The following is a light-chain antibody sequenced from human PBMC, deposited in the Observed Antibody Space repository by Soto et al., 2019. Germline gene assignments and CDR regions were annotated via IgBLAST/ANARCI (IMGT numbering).Light chain of an antibody. J-gene: IGLJ2*01. CDR2: EEN. V-gene: IGLV6-57*04. CDR3: QSYHSGNVV. CDR1: SGSIASNY. Sequence: FMLTQPHSVSESPGKTVTISCTRSSGSIASNYVQWYQQRPGSAPTPVIYEENERPSGVPDRFSGSIDSSSNSASLTISGLKTDDEADYYCQSYHSGNVVFGGGTKLTVL.